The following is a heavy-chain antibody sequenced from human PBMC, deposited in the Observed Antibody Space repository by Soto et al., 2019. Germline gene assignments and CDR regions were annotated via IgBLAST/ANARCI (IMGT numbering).Heavy chain of an antibody. CDR3: DRSPYSSGWYGEDY. V-gene: IGHV1-69*01. CDR2: IIPIFGTA. CDR1: GGTFSSYA. D-gene: IGHD6-19*01. J-gene: IGHJ4*02. Sequence: QVQLVQSGAEVKKPGSSVKVSCKASGGTFSSYAISWVRQAPGQGLEWMGGIIPIFGTANYAQKFQGRVTTAEDELRSPGYVELGRLRCEDTAVYYCDRSPYSSGWYGEDYWGQGTLVTVSS.